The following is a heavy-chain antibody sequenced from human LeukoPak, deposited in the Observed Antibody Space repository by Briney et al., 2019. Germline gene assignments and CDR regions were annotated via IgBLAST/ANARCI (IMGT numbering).Heavy chain of an antibody. J-gene: IGHJ4*02. V-gene: IGHV1-24*01. Sequence: GASVKVSCKVSGYTLTELSMHWVRQAPGKGLEWMGGFDPEDGETIYAQKSQGRVTMTEDTSTDTAYMELSSLRSEDTAVYYCATVGYSYGYFFDYWGQGTLVTVSS. CDR3: ATVGYSYGYFFDY. CDR2: FDPEDGET. CDR1: GYTLTELS. D-gene: IGHD5-18*01.